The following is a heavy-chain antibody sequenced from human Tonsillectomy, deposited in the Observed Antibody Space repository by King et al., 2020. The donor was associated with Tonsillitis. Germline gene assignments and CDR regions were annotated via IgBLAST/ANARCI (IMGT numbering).Heavy chain of an antibody. Sequence: VQLVESGGGLVQPGGSLRLSCAASGFTFSSYAMSWVRQAPGKGLEWVSAISGSGGSTYYADSVKGRFAISRDNSKNPRNLQMNRLRAQDTAIYYCAKTSRALIQLWFPLDPWGQGTLVTVSS. CDR2: ISGSGGST. V-gene: IGHV3-23*04. CDR1: GFTFSSYA. D-gene: IGHD5-18*01. CDR3: AKTSRALIQLWFPLDP. J-gene: IGHJ5*02.